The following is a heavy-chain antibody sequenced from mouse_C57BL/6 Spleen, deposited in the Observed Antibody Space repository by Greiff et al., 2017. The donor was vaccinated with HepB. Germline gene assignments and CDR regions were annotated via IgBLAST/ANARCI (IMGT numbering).Heavy chain of an antibody. Sequence: VQLQQSGAELVRPGASVKLSCTASGFNIKDYYMHWVKQRPEQGLEWIGRIDPEDGDTEYAPKFQGKATMTADTSSNTAYLQLRSLTSEDTAVYYCTLNWDGDWYFDVWGTGTTVTVSS. CDR2: IDPEDGDT. CDR3: TLNWDGDWYFDV. J-gene: IGHJ1*03. D-gene: IGHD4-1*01. CDR1: GFNIKDYY. V-gene: IGHV14-1*01.